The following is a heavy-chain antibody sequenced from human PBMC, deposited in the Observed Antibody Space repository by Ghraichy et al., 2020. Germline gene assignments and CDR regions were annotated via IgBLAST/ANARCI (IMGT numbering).Heavy chain of an antibody. CDR1: GGSISSYY. J-gene: IGHJ3*02. V-gene: IGHV4-59*01. CDR3: ARELRSNAFDI. CDR2: IYYSGST. D-gene: IGHD5-12*01. Sequence: SETLSLTCTVSGGSISSYYWSWIRQPPGKGLEWIGYIYYSGSTNYNPSLKSRVTISVDTSKNQFSLKLSSVTAADTAVYYCARELRSNAFDIWGQGTMVTVSS.